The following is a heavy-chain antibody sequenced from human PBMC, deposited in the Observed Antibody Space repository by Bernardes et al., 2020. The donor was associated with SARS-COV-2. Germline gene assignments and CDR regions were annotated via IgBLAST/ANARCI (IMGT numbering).Heavy chain of an antibody. CDR1: GLIFDECD. V-gene: IGHV3-49*04. D-gene: IGHD6-19*01. Sequence: GGSLRLSCTASGLIFDECDMSWVRKAPGKGLEWVGVIRDKGDGGTTEYAASVRGRFTISRDDSKNMAYLQMSSLEAEDTAVYYCRAGTEYWGQGTQVNVSS. CDR2: IRDKGDGGTT. CDR3: RAGTEY. J-gene: IGHJ4*02.